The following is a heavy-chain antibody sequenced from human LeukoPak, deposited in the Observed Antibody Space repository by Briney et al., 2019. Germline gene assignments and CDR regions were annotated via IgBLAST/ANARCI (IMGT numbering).Heavy chain of an antibody. V-gene: IGHV3-21*01. D-gene: IGHD2-21*02. CDR2: ISSSSSYI. CDR3: ARDHCGGDCYVNWFDP. Sequence: GGSLRLSCAASGFTFSTYNMNWVRQAPGKGLEWVSSISSSSSYIYYADSVKGRFTISRDNAKNSLYLQMNSLRAEDTAVYYCARDHCGGDCYVNWFDPWGQGTLVTVSS. CDR1: GFTFSTYN. J-gene: IGHJ5*02.